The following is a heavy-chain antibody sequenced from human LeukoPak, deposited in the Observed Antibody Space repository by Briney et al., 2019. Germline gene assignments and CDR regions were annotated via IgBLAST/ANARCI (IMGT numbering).Heavy chain of an antibody. CDR2: IYYSGST. D-gene: IGHD4-17*01. CDR1: GGSISSSSYY. J-gene: IGHJ6*02. V-gene: IGHV4-39*07. Sequence: SETLSLTCTVSGGSISSSSYYWGWIRQPPGKGLEWIGSIYYSGSTYYNPSLKSRVTISVDTSKNQFSLKLSSVTAAATAVYYCAKGSGLGYGDYYYYGMDVWGQGTTVTVSS. CDR3: AKGSGLGYGDYYYYGMDV.